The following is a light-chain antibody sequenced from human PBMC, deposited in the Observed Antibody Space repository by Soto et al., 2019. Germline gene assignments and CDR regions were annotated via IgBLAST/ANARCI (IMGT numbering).Light chain of an antibody. V-gene: IGKV1-39*01. CDR2: SVF. CDR3: QQGYSSPPT. CDR1: LSIGTY. Sequence: DIQMAQSPSSLSASVGDRVSITCRASLSIGTYLNWYQQTPGQAPRLLIHSVFTLQSGVPSRFSGSGSGTEFTLTISSLQPEDSATYYCQQGYSSPPTFGQGTKLEI. J-gene: IGKJ2*01.